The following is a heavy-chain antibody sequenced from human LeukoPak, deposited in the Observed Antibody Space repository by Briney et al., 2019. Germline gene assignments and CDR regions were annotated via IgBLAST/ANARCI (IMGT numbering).Heavy chain of an antibody. V-gene: IGHV4-31*03. CDR1: GGSISSGGYY. D-gene: IGHD3-3*01. Sequence: SETLSLTCTVSGGSISSGGYYWSWIRQHPGKGLEWIGYIYYSGSTYYNPSLKSRVTISVDTSKNQFSLKLGSVTAADTAVYYCARDQVQFLEWLPSYYYYGMDVWGQGITVTVSS. CDR2: IYYSGST. J-gene: IGHJ6*02. CDR3: ARDQVQFLEWLPSYYYYGMDV.